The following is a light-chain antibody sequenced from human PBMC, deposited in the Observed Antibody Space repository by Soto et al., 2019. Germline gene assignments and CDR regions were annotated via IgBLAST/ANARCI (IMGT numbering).Light chain of an antibody. J-gene: IGLJ2*01. CDR2: EVS. CDR3: GSYAGSKTPVV. Sequence: QSALTQPPSASGSPGQSVTVSCTGSSSDVGGYNYVSWYQHHPGKGPKLMIYEVSKRPSGVPDRFSGSKSGNTASLTVSGLQTEDEADYYCGSYAGSKTPVVFGGGTKVTVL. CDR1: SSDVGGYNY. V-gene: IGLV2-8*01.